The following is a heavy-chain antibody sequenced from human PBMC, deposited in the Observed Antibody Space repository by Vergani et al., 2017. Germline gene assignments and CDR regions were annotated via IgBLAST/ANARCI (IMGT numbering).Heavy chain of an antibody. Sequence: QVQLVQSGAEVKSPGASVKVSCKASGYTFTGYYMHWVRQAPGQGLQWMGWINPNSGGTNYAQKFQGWVTMTRDTSISTAYMELSRLRSDDTAVYYCATTMVRGVIYYFYYWGQGTLVTVSS. V-gene: IGHV1-2*04. CDR3: ATTMVRGVIYYFYY. D-gene: IGHD3-10*01. J-gene: IGHJ4*02. CDR1: GYTFTGYY. CDR2: INPNSGGT.